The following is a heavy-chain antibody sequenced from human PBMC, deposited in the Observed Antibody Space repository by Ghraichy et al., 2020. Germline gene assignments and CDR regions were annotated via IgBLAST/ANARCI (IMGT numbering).Heavy chain of an antibody. Sequence: GESLRLSCAASGFTFNSYTMNWVRQTPGKGLEWVSSISSTSSHIYYADSVKGRFTISRDNTKNSMYLQMNSLRPEDTAVYYCAKGSTVTTGIDYWGQGTLGAVSS. CDR1: GFTFNSYT. V-gene: IGHV3-21*01. CDR3: AKGSTVTTGIDY. CDR2: ISSTSSHI. D-gene: IGHD4-17*01. J-gene: IGHJ4*02.